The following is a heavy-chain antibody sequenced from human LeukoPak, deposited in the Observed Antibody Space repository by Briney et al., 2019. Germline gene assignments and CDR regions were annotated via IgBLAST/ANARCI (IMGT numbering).Heavy chain of an antibody. CDR2: INWNGGST. Sequence: GGSLRLSCAASGFTFDDYGMSWVRQAPGKGLEWVSGINWNGGSTGYADSVKGRFTISRDNAKNTLYLQMNSLRAEDTAVYYCARVYDSSGYYLSGFDYWGQGTLVTVSS. D-gene: IGHD3-22*01. V-gene: IGHV3-20*04. CDR1: GFTFDDYG. J-gene: IGHJ4*02. CDR3: ARVYDSSGYYLSGFDY.